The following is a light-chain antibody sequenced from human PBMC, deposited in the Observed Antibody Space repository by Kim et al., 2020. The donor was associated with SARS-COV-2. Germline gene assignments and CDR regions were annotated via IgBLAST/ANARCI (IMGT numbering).Light chain of an antibody. V-gene: IGLV2-14*03. CDR1: INY. J-gene: IGLJ3*02. CDR3: SSYISSATGV. CDR2: DVS. Sequence: LTQPASVSGSPGQSITISCTGSINYVSWYQQHPGKVPKLIIYDVSNRPSGISPRFSGSKSGNTASLTISGLQAEDAADYYCSSYISSATGVFGGGT.